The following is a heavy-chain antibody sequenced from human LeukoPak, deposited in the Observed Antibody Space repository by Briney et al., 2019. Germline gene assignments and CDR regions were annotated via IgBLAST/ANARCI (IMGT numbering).Heavy chain of an antibody. CDR2: IYYSGST. Sequence: SETLSLTCTVSGGSISSYYWSWIRQPPGKGLEWIGYIYYSGSTNYNPSLKSRVTISVDTSKNQFSLKLSSVTAADTAVYYCARESSGWYGFFDYWGQGTLVTVSS. CDR1: GGSISSYY. V-gene: IGHV4-59*01. D-gene: IGHD6-19*01. CDR3: ARESSGWYGFFDY. J-gene: IGHJ4*02.